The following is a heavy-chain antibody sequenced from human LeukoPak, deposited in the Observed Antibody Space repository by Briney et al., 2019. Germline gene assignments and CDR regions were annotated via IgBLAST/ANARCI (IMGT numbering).Heavy chain of an antibody. D-gene: IGHD2-15*01. CDR1: GFTLSSYA. CDR2: ISDTGNT. CDR3: AKAPVTTCRGAFCYPFDY. V-gene: IGHV3-23*01. J-gene: IGHJ4*02. Sequence: GGSLRLSCAASGFTLSSYAMSWVRQAPGKGLEWVSAISDTGNTYHADSVKGRFTISRDSSKNTLFLQMNRLRTEDAAVYYCAKAPVTTCRGAFCYPFDYWGLGTLVTVSS.